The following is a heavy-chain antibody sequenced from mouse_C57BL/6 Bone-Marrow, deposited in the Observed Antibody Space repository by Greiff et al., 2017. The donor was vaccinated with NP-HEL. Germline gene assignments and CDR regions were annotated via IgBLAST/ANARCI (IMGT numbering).Heavy chain of an antibody. CDR2: ISSGSSTL. CDR1: GFPFSDYG. CDR3: ARRTVYAMYY. Sequence: EVQLMESGGGLVKPGGSLKLSCAASGFPFSDYGMHWVRQAPEKGLAWVAYISSGSSTLYYADTVTGRFTISRDNAKNTLFLQMTSLRSEDTAMYYCARRTVYAMYYWGQGTSVTVSS. J-gene: IGHJ4*01. V-gene: IGHV5-17*01.